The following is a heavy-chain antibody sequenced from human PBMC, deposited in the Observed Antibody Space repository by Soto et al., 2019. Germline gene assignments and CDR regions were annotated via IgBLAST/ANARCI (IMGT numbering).Heavy chain of an antibody. D-gene: IGHD6-19*01. CDR2: ISYDGSNK. CDR1: GFTFSSYA. J-gene: IGHJ4*02. Sequence: PGGSLRLSCAASGFTFSSYAMHWVRQAPGKGLEWVAVISYDGSNKYYADSVKGRFTISRDNSKNTLYLQMNSLRAEDTAVYYCARLFVKVAGKRFDYWGQGSLVTVSS. V-gene: IGHV3-30-3*01. CDR3: ARLFVKVAGKRFDY.